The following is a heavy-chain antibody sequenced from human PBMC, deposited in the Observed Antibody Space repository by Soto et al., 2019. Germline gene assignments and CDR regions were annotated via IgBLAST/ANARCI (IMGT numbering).Heavy chain of an antibody. D-gene: IGHD6-19*01. J-gene: IGHJ4*02. V-gene: IGHV3-30*03. CDR1: GFTFSSYG. CDR3: HCGGWFPSNGFDY. CDR2: ISYDGSNK. Sequence: GGSLRLSCAASGFTFSSYGMHWVRQAPGKGLEWVAVISYDGSNKYYADSVKGRFTISRDNSKNTLYLQMNSLRAEDTAVYYCHCGGWFPSNGFDYWGQGTLVTVSS.